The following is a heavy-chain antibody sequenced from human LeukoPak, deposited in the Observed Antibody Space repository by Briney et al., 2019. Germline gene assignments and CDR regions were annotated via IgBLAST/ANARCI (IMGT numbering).Heavy chain of an antibody. V-gene: IGHV3-49*03. D-gene: IGHD2-21*01. CDR1: GFTFGDYA. CDR3: TRDRSGLWDY. CDR2: IRSKAYGGTT. J-gene: IGHJ4*02. Sequence: PGRSLRLSCTASGFTFGDYAMSWFRRAPGKGLEWVGFIRSKAYGGTTEYAAAVKGRFTISRDDSKSIAYLQMNSLKTEDTAVYYCTRDRSGLWDYWGQGTLVTVSS.